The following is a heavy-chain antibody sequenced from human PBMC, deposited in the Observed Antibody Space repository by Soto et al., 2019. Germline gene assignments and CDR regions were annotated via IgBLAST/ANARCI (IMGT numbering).Heavy chain of an antibody. CDR1: GYTFTSYD. J-gene: IGHJ6*02. D-gene: IGHD4-17*01. V-gene: IGHV1-8*01. Sequence: ASVKVSCKASGYTFTSYDINWVRQATGQGLEWMGWMNPNSGNTGYAQKFQGRVTTTRNTSISTAYMELSSLRSEDTAVYYCARGRGKTTVYYYYGMDVWGQGTTVTVSS. CDR2: MNPNSGNT. CDR3: ARGRGKTTVYYYYGMDV.